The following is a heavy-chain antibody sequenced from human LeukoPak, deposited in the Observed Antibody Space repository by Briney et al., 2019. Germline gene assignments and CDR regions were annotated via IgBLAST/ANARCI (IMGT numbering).Heavy chain of an antibody. J-gene: IGHJ4*02. V-gene: IGHV3-30*02. CDR2: IRYDGSNK. CDR1: GLPFSHSG. Sequence: GGSLRLSCAASGLPFSHSGMHWVRQAPGKGLEWVAFIRYDGSNKYYADSVKGRFTISRDNSKNALYLQMNSLRGEDTAVYYCAKGVRFLDWWILDYWGQGSLVTVSS. D-gene: IGHD3-9*01. CDR3: AKGVRFLDWWILDY.